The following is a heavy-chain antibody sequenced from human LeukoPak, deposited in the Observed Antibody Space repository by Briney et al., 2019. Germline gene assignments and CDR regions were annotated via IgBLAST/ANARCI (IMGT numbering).Heavy chain of an antibody. CDR3: TSASIAARRDY. J-gene: IGHJ4*02. Sequence: GGSLRLSCAASGFTFSGSAMHWVRQASGKGLEWVGRIRSKANSYATAYAASVKGRFTIPRDDSKNTAYLQMNSLKTEDTAVYYCTSASIAARRDYWGQGTLVTVSS. D-gene: IGHD6-6*01. CDR2: IRSKANSYAT. CDR1: GFTFSGSA. V-gene: IGHV3-73*01.